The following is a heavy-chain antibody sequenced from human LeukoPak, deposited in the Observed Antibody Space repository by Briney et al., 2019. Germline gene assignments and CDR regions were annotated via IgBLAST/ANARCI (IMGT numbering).Heavy chain of an antibody. D-gene: IGHD2-15*01. J-gene: IGHJ4*02. CDR3: ARSPPYCSGGSCYSVFDY. CDR2: INPNSGGT. V-gene: IGHV1-2*06. CDR1: GYTFTGYY. Sequence: ASVKVSCKASGYTFTGYYMHWVRQAPGQGLEWMGRINPNSGGTNYAQKFQGRVTMTRDTSISTAYMELSRLRSDDTAVYYCARSPPYCSGGSCYSVFDYWGQGTLVTVSS.